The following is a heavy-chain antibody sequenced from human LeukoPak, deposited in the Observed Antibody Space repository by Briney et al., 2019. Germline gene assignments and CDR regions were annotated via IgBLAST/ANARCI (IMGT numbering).Heavy chain of an antibody. J-gene: IGHJ5*02. CDR1: GFTFDDYA. CDR3: AKGPYRAVAGYNWFDP. D-gene: IGHD6-19*01. V-gene: IGHV3-9*01. CDR2: ISWNSGSI. Sequence: PGRSLRLSCAASGFTFDDYAMHWVRQAPGKGLEWVSGISWNSGSIGYADSVKGRFTISRDNAKNSLYLQMNSLRAEDTALYYCAKGPYRAVAGYNWFDPWGQGTLVTVSS.